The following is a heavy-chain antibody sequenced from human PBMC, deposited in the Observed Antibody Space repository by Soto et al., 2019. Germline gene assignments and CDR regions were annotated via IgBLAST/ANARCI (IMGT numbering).Heavy chain of an antibody. D-gene: IGHD3-10*01. CDR1: GGTFSSYT. V-gene: IGHV1-69*02. CDR3: ATPGSFGDQILDYYYYMDV. CDR2: IIPILGIA. J-gene: IGHJ6*03. Sequence: ASVKVSCKASGGTFSSYTISWVRQAPGQGLEWMGRIIPILGIANYAQKFQGRVTITADKSTSTAYMELSSLRSEDTALYYCATPGSFGDQILDYYYYMDVWGKGTTVTVSS.